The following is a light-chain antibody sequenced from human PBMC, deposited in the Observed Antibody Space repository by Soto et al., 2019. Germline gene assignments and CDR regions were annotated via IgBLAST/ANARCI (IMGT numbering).Light chain of an antibody. CDR2: GAS. CDR1: QSVSSSY. V-gene: IGKV3-20*01. J-gene: IGKJ1*01. CDR3: QQYGSSPVT. Sequence: EIVLTQSPGTLSLSPGERATLSCRASQSVSSSYLAWYQQKPGQAPRLLIYGASSRATGIPDRFSGSGSATDFTLTISRLEREDCAVYYCQQYGSSPVTFGQGTKVEIK.